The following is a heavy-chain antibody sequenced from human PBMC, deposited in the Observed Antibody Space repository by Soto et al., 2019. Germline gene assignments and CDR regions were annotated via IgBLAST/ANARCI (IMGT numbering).Heavy chain of an antibody. CDR3: ATLASKNGFDI. D-gene: IGHD6-19*01. CDR2: IWYDASNK. J-gene: IGHJ3*02. CDR1: GFTFSSYG. V-gene: IGHV3-33*01. Sequence: PGGSLRLSCAASGFTFSSYGMHWVRQAPGKGLEWVAVIWYDASNKYYADSVKGRFTISRDNSKNTLYLQMNSLRGDDTAVYYCATLASKNGFDIWGQGTMVTVSS.